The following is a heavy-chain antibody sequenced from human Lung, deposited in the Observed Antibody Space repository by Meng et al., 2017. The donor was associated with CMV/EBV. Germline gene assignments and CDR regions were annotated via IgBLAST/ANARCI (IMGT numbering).Heavy chain of an antibody. Sequence: SRLRSRYCFNSYWICWVRQMPGKGLEWMGIIYPGDSDTRYSPSFQGQVTISADKSISTAYLQWSSLKASDTAMYYCARHEVYGGNPLMDVWGQGTTVTVSS. J-gene: IGHJ6*02. CDR1: RYCFNSYW. CDR2: IYPGDSDT. V-gene: IGHV5-51*01. CDR3: ARHEVYGGNPLMDV. D-gene: IGHD4-23*01.